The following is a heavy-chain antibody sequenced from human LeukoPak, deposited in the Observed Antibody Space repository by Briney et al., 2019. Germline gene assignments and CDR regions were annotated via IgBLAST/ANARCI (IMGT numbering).Heavy chain of an antibody. CDR3: AAGSDDYGDTSPDY. Sequence: SQTLSLTCAISGDSVSSNSAAWNWIRQSPSRGLEWLGRTYYRSKWYNNYAVSVKSRITINPDTSKNQFSLQLNSVTPEDTAVYYCAAGSDDYGDTSPDYWGQGTLVTVSS. CDR2: TYYRSKWYN. V-gene: IGHV6-1*01. D-gene: IGHD4-17*01. CDR1: GDSVSSNSAA. J-gene: IGHJ4*02.